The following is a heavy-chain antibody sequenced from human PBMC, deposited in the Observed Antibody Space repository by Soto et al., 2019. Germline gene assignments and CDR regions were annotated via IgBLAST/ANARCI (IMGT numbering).Heavy chain of an antibody. D-gene: IGHD2-2*01. CDR1: GFTFDDYA. J-gene: IGHJ3*02. V-gene: IGHV3-9*01. CDR2: ISWNSGSI. CDR3: AKDIRGGVVPAADAFDI. Sequence: GGSLRLSCAASGFTFDDYAMHWVRQAPGKGLECVSGISWNSGSIGYADSVKGRFTISRDNAKNSLYLQMNSLRAEDTALYYCAKDIRGGVVPAADAFDIWGQGTMVTVSS.